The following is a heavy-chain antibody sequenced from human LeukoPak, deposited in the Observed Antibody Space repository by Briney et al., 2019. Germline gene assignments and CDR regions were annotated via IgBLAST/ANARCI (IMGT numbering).Heavy chain of an antibody. V-gene: IGHV3-23*01. CDR1: GFTFNTYA. CDR2: MSGSGGRT. CDR3: AKGPLLWD. Sequence: GGSLRLSCAASGFTFNTYAMSWVRQAPGKGLEWVSAMSGSGGRTYYADSVKGRFTISRDNPKNTLYLQMNSLRAEDTAVYYCAKGPLLWDWGQGTLVTVSS. D-gene: IGHD2/OR15-2a*01. J-gene: IGHJ1*01.